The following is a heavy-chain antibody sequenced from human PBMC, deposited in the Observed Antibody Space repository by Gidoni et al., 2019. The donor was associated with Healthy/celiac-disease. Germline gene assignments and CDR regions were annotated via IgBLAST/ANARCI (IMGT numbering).Heavy chain of an antibody. D-gene: IGHD2-21*02. J-gene: IGHJ3*02. Sequence: EVQLVESGVGLVKPGGSLRLSCSASGFTFSSYSMNWVRQAPGKGLEWVSSISSSSSYIYYADSVKGRFTISRDNAKNSLYLQMNSLRAEDTAVYYCARGAVVVTLSAFDIWGQGTMVTVSS. CDR2: ISSSSSYI. V-gene: IGHV3-21*01. CDR3: ARGAVVVTLSAFDI. CDR1: GFTFSSYS.